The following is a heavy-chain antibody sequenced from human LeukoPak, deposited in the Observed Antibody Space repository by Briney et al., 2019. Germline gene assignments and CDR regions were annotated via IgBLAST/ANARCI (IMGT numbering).Heavy chain of an antibody. D-gene: IGHD6-6*01. V-gene: IGHV3-23*01. CDR1: GFTFSSYA. J-gene: IGHJ4*02. Sequence: QPGGSLRLSCAASGFTFSSYAMNWVRQAPGKGLEWVSAISGSGGSTYYAGSVKGRFTISRDNSKNTLYLQMNSLRAEDTAVYYCAKDLGIAAREYFDYWGQGTLVTVSS. CDR3: AKDLGIAAREYFDY. CDR2: ISGSGGST.